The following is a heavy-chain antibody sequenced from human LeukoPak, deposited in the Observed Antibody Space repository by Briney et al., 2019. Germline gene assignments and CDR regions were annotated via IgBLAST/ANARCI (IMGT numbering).Heavy chain of an antibody. CDR3: ARGPDYDLLTGYPDYYYYSMDV. J-gene: IGHJ6*03. D-gene: IGHD3-9*01. V-gene: IGHV4-59*01. Sequence: PSETLSLTCTVSGGSITNYYWSWIRQPPGKGLEWIGFIYYSGTTNYNPSLKSRVTISVDTSKNQFSLKLSSMTAADTAVYYCARGPDYDLLTGYPDYYYYSMDVWGKGTTVTVSS. CDR2: IYYSGTT. CDR1: GGSITNYY.